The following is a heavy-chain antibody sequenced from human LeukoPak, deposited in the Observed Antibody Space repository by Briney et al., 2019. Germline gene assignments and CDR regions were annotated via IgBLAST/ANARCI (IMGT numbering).Heavy chain of an antibody. J-gene: IGHJ4*02. CDR3: ARDGDYGTGSYYRGCIDS. D-gene: IGHD3-10*01. CDR1: GYSFTAFY. Sequence: ASVKVSCKTSGYSFTAFYIHWVRQAPGQGLEWMGWIHPRRGDTNYAQKFQGRVTMTRDTSISTAYLDLSSLRSDDTAVYYCARDGDYGTGSYYRGCIDSWGQGTPVTVSA. V-gene: IGHV1-2*02. CDR2: IHPRRGDT.